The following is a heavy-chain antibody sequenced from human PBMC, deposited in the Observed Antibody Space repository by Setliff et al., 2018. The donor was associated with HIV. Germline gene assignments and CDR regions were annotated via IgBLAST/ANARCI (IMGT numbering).Heavy chain of an antibody. J-gene: IGHJ4*02. Sequence: GGSLRLSCAASGFTFSSYGMHWVRQAPGKGLEWVSFIRYDGSNKYYADSMKGRFTISRDNSKNSLYLEMRSLRLEDTALYSCATSTGSVLGTYYFNYWGQGTMVTVSS. CDR1: GFTFSSYG. CDR3: ATSTGSVLGTYYFNY. V-gene: IGHV3-30*02. CDR2: IRYDGSNK. D-gene: IGHD3-16*01.